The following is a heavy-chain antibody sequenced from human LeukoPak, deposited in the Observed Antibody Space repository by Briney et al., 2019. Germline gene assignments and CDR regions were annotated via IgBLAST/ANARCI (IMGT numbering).Heavy chain of an antibody. D-gene: IGHD5-12*01. J-gene: IGHJ6*03. V-gene: IGHV3-23*01. Sequence: GGSLRLSCAASGFTFSSYAMNWVRQAPGKGLEWVSAISGSGSSTYYADSVKGRFTISRDNSKNTLYLQMNSLRAEDTAVYYCVSGYDNYYYYYYTDVWGKGTTVTVSS. CDR1: GFTFSSYA. CDR2: ISGSGSST. CDR3: VSGYDNYYYYYYTDV.